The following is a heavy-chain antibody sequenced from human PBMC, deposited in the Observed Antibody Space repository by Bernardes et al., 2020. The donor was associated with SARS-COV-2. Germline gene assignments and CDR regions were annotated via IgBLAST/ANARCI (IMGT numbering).Heavy chain of an antibody. D-gene: IGHD5-12*01. V-gene: IGHV3-23*01. CDR1: GFTFSNYA. CDR2: ISGSGGRT. CDR3: AKDLEPSYSDYDHDFFDS. Sequence: GGSLRLSCAASGFTFSNYAMTWVRQAPGKGLEWVSVISGSGGRTFYADSARGRFTISRDNSENTLYLQMSSLRAEDTAIYYCAKDLEPSYSDYDHDFFDSWGQGTLVTVSS. J-gene: IGHJ4*02.